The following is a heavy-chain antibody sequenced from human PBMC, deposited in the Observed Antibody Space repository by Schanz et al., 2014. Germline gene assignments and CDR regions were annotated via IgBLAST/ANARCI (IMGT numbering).Heavy chain of an antibody. J-gene: IGHJ6*02. V-gene: IGHV3-48*04. CDR1: GFTFSSYG. CDR2: ICSSGNTI. CDR3: ARDTSYGMDV. Sequence: EVQLVESGGGLVQPGRSLRLSCTASGFTFSSYGMNWVRQAPGKGLEWVSYICSSGNTIYYADSVKGRFTISRDNAKISLYLQMNSLRVEDTAVYYCARDTSYGMDVWGQGTTVTVSS.